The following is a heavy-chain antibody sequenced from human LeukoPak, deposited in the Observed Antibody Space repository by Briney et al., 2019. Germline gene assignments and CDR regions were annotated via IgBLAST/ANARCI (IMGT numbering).Heavy chain of an antibody. D-gene: IGHD3-22*01. J-gene: IGHJ4*02. V-gene: IGHV4-39*01. CDR2: IYYSGST. CDR3: AKISQYYDSSGYYPASLDY. CDR1: GGSISSSSYY. Sequence: PSETLSLTCTVSGGSISSSSYYWGWIRQPPGKGLEWIGSIYYSGSTYYNPSLKSRVTISVDTSKNQFSLKLSSVTAADTAVYYCAKISQYYDSSGYYPASLDYWGQGTLVTVSS.